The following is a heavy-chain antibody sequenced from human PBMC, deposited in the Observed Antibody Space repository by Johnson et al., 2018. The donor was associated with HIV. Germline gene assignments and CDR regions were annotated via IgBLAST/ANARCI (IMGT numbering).Heavy chain of an antibody. Sequence: VQLVESGGGLVQPGGSLRLSCAASVFTVSSNYMSWVRQAPGKGLEWVSVIYSGGSTYYADSVKGRFTISRDNSKNTLYLQMNSLRAEETAVYYCARDWYCTKGVCYFGAFDMWGQGTMVTVSS. J-gene: IGHJ3*02. D-gene: IGHD2-8*01. V-gene: IGHV3-66*01. CDR3: ARDWYCTKGVCYFGAFDM. CDR1: VFTVSSNY. CDR2: IYSGGST.